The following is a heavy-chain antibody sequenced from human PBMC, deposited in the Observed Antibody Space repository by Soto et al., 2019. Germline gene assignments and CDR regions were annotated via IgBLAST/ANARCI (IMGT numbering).Heavy chain of an antibody. D-gene: IGHD2-21*02. CDR1: GFTVSSNY. J-gene: IGHJ4*02. CDR3: ARGFERVVVTAIPPLAY. Sequence: GGSLRLSCAASGFTVSSNYMSWFRQAPGKGLEWVSVIYSGGSTYYADSVKGRFTISRDNSKNTLYLQMNSLRAEDTAVYYCARGFERVVVTAIPPLAYWGQGTLVTVSS. V-gene: IGHV3-53*01. CDR2: IYSGGST.